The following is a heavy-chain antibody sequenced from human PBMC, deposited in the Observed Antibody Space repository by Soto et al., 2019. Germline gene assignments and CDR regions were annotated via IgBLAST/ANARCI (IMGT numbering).Heavy chain of an antibody. D-gene: IGHD3-16*01. CDR2: IKQDGSEK. CDR3: ATVRSDYIWGSYQPWLDY. CDR1: GFTFSSYW. V-gene: IGHV3-7*01. J-gene: IGHJ4*02. Sequence: GGSLRLSCAASGFTFSSYWMSWVRQAPGKGLEWVANIKQDGSEKYYVDSVKGRFTISRDNAKNSMYLQMNSLRAEDTAVYYCATVRSDYIWGSYQPWLDYWGQGTLVTVSS.